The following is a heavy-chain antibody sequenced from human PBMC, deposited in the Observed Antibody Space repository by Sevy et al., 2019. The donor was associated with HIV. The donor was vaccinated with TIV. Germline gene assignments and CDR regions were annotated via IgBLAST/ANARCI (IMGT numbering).Heavy chain of an antibody. D-gene: IGHD2-2*01. CDR1: GFTFSSYA. V-gene: IGHV3-30-3*01. CDR2: ISYDGSNK. Sequence: GGSLRLSCAASGFTFSSYAMHWVRQAPGKGLEWVAVISYDGSNKYYADSVKGRFTISRDNSKNTLYLQMNSLRADDTAVYYCIPWDSVVLVPAAPYYFDYWGQGTLVTVSS. CDR3: IPWDSVVLVPAAPYYFDY. J-gene: IGHJ4*02.